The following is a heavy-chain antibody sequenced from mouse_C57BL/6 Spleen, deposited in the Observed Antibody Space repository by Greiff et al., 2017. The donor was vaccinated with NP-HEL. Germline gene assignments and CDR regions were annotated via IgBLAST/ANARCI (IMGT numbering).Heavy chain of an antibody. Sequence: QVQLQQPGAELVRPGASVTLSCKASGYTFTDYEMHWVKQTPVHGLEWIGAIDPETGGTAYNQKFKGKAILTADKSSSTAYMELRGVTSEASAVYYCTSTVWGKGTTLTVSS. J-gene: IGHJ2*01. CDR2: IDPETGGT. V-gene: IGHV1-15*01. CDR1: GYTFTDYE. D-gene: IGHD4-1*02. CDR3: TSTV.